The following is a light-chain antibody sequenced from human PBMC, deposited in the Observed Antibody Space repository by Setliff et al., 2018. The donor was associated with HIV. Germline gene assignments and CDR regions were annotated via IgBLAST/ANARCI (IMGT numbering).Light chain of an antibody. J-gene: IGLJ1*01. CDR2: DVS. Sequence: QSALTQPASVSGSPGQSITISCTGTSSDVGGYNYVSWYQQHPGKAPKFMIYDVSKRPSGVSNRFSGSKSGNTASLTISGLQAEDEADYYCSSYTSSSTYVFGTGTKVTGL. V-gene: IGLV2-14*01. CDR1: SSDVGGYNY. CDR3: SSYTSSSTYV.